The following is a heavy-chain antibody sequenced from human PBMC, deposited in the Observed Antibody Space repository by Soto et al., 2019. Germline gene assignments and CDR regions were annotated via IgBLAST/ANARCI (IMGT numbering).Heavy chain of an antibody. D-gene: IGHD2-21*01. Sequence: SETLSLTCTVSGDSVSRGPHYWSWIRQPPGRRLEWLGYVYGIQTTNTNPSLAGRVTVSKDPSKNQFSLRLTSVTAADTAVYYCARRNNQGIVDFWGRGTLVTVSS. J-gene: IGHJ4*02. V-gene: IGHV4-61*01. CDR3: ARRNNQGIVDF. CDR1: GDSVSRGPHY. CDR2: VYGIQTT.